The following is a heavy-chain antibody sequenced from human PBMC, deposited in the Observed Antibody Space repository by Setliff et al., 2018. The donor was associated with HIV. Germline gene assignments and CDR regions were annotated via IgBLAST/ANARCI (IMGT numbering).Heavy chain of an antibody. CDR1: GSSISSYYY. D-gene: IGHD2-2*01. CDR3: ARPDCSSSSGFVDY. J-gene: IGHJ4*02. CDR2: IYTSGST. V-gene: IGHV4-4*07. Sequence: PSETLSLTCTVSGSSISSYYYWSWIRQPAGKGLEWIGRIYTSGSTKYNPSLKSRVTMSVDTSKNQFSLNLTSVTAADTAVYYCARPDCSSSSGFVDYWGQGTLVTVSS.